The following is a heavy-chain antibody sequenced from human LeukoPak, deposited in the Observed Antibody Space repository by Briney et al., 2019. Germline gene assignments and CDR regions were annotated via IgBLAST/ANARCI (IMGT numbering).Heavy chain of an antibody. CDR2: ISSTGSTI. CDR3: ATQTH. CDR1: GFTFRNSE. V-gene: IGHV3-48*03. D-gene: IGHD4-23*01. J-gene: IGHJ4*02. Sequence: PGGSLRLSCTASGFTFRNSEMNWVRQAPGKGLEWVSYISSTGSTIYYADSVKGRFTISRDNAKNSLYLQMNSLRAEDTALYYCATQTHWGQGTLVTVPS.